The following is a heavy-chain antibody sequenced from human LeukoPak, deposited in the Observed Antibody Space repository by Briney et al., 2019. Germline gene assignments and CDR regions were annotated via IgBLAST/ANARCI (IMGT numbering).Heavy chain of an antibody. CDR1: GFTFSNAW. J-gene: IGHJ6*02. Sequence: GGSLRLSCAASGFTFSNAWMNWVRQAPGKGLEWVGRIKSKTDGGTTDYAAPMKGRFTISRDDSKNTLYLQMNSLKTEDTAVYYCTTAIAAAGKAPYYYYGMDVWGQGTTVTVSS. D-gene: IGHD6-13*01. CDR2: IKSKTDGGTT. V-gene: IGHV3-15*07. CDR3: TTAIAAAGKAPYYYYGMDV.